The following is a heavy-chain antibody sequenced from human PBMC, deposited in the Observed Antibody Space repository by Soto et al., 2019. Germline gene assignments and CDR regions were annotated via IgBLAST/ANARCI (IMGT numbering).Heavy chain of an antibody. V-gene: IGHV5-51*01. CDR3: ARDGAAGLYYYYYRMDV. J-gene: IGHJ6*02. Sequence: PGESLKISCKGSGYSFTSYWIGWVRQMPGKGLEWMGIIYPGDSDTRYSPSFQGQVTISADKSISTAYLQWSSLKASDTAMYYCARDGAAGLYYYYYRMDVWGQGTTVTVSS. D-gene: IGHD6-13*01. CDR1: GYSFTSYW. CDR2: IYPGDSDT.